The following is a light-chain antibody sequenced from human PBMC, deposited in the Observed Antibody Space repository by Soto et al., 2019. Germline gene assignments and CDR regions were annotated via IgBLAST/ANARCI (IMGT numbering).Light chain of an antibody. J-gene: IGKJ2*01. CDR1: QSVSSSY. CDR2: GGS. CDR3: QQYGSLPRT. V-gene: IGKV3-20*01. Sequence: EIVLTQSPGTLSLSPGERATLSCRASQSVSSSYLGWYQQKPGQAPRLLIYGGSSRATGIPDRFSGSGSGTDFTLTISRIEHEDFAVYYCQQYGSLPRTFGQGTKLEIK.